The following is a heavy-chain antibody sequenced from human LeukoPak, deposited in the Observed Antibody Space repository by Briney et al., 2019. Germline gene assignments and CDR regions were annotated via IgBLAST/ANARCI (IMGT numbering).Heavy chain of an antibody. CDR2: IYYSRST. CDR1: GGSISSYY. CDR3: AGLRYPYGMDV. Sequence: SETLSLTCTVSGGSISSYYWSWIRQPPRKGLEWIGYIYYSRSTNYNPSLKSRVTISVDTSKNQFSLKLSSVTAADTAVYYCAGLRYPYGMDVWGQGTTVTVSS. J-gene: IGHJ6*02. D-gene: IGHD3-9*01. V-gene: IGHV4-59*01.